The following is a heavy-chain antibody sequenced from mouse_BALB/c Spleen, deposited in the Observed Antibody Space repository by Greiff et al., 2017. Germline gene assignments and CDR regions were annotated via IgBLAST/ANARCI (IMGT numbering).Heavy chain of an antibody. Sequence: EVQRVESGGGLVQPGGSRKLSCAASGFTFSSFGMHWVRQAPEKGLEWVAYISSGSSTIYYADTVKGRFTISRDNPKNTLFLQMTSLRSEDTAMYYCARTPYDYGSSPYAMDYWGQGTSVTVSS. CDR2: ISSGSSTI. J-gene: IGHJ4*01. CDR3: ARTPYDYGSSPYAMDY. CDR1: GFTFSSFG. D-gene: IGHD1-1*01. V-gene: IGHV5-17*02.